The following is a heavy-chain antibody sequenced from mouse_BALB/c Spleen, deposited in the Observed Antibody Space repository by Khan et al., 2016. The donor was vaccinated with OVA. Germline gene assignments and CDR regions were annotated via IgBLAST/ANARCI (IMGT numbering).Heavy chain of an antibody. Sequence: VQLQQSGGEVVRPGTSVKISCKASGYTFTNYWIGWVRQRPGHGLEWIGDIYPGGYFTNYNEQFKGKATLTVDTYSSTAKMQFSSLTSEDSAVYFCARWATWYFDVWGAGTTVTVSS. CDR3: ARWATWYFDV. D-gene: IGHD3-1*01. V-gene: IGHV1-63*01. CDR1: GYTFTNYW. J-gene: IGHJ1*01. CDR2: IYPGGYFT.